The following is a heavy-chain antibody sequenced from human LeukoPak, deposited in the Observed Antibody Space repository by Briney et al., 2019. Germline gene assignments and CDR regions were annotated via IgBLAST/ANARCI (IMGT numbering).Heavy chain of an antibody. Sequence: GGSLRLSCAASGFTFSSYEMNWVRQAPGKGLEWVSNISSSGISIHYADSVKGRFTISRDNAKNSLYLQMNSLRAEDTAVYYCARGPSGYHNTGGQGTLVTVSS. J-gene: IGHJ4*02. D-gene: IGHD5-12*01. V-gene: IGHV3-48*03. CDR2: ISSSGISI. CDR3: ARGPSGYHNT. CDR1: GFTFSSYE.